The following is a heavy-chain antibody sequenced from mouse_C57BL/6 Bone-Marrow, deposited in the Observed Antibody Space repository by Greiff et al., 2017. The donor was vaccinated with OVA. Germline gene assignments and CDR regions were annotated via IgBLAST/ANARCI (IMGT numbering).Heavy chain of an antibody. J-gene: IGHJ4*01. Sequence: VQLQQSGAELVRPGASVTLSCKASGYTFTDYEMHWVKQTPVHGLEWIGAIDPETGGTDYNQKFKGKAILTADKSSSTAYMELRSLTSEDSAVYDCTRCRCAGYYCAMDYWGQGTSVTVSS. D-gene: IGHD2-2*01. CDR2: IDPETGGT. V-gene: IGHV1-15*01. CDR1: GYTFTDYE. CDR3: TRCRCAGYYCAMDY.